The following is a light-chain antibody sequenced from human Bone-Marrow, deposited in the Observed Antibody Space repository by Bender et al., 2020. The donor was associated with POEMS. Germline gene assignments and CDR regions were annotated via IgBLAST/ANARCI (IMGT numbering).Light chain of an antibody. V-gene: IGLV2-14*03. CDR2: DVS. J-gene: IGLJ1*01. Sequence: QSVLTQPAFVSGSSGQSITISCMGTNNDIGNFRFVSWYQQVPGKAPKLIIYDVSNRPSGVPDRFSGSKSANTASLTVSGLQAEDEADYYCSSYAGSNTPYVFGTGTKVTIL. CDR1: NNDIGNFRF. CDR3: SSYAGSNTPYV.